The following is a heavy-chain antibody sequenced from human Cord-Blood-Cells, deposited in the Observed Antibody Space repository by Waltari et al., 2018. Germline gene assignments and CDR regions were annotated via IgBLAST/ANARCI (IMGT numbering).Heavy chain of an antibody. Sequence: EVQLVESGGGLVQPGGSLRLSCAASGFTFSSYWMHWVRQAPGKGLVWVSRVNSDGSSTSYADSVKGRFTISRDNAKNTLYLQMNSLRAEDTAVYYCARVVGWDKADWYFDLWGRGTLVTVSS. CDR2: VNSDGSST. CDR3: ARVVGWDKADWYFDL. D-gene: IGHD2-15*01. V-gene: IGHV3-74*01. J-gene: IGHJ2*01. CDR1: GFTFSSYW.